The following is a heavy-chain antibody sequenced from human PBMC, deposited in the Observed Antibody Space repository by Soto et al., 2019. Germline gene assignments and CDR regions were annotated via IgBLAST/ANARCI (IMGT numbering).Heavy chain of an antibody. CDR3: ARHLWKGPNTIRPYDYIWGSYRYEGPTVDY. J-gene: IGHJ4*02. CDR2: IYYSGST. CDR1: GGSISSSSYY. V-gene: IGHV4-39*01. Sequence: PSETLSLTCTVSGGSISSSSYYWGWIRQPPGKGLEWIGSIYYSGSTYYNPSLKSRVTISVDTSKNQFSLKLSSVTAADTAVYYRARHLWKGPNTIRPYDYIWGSYRYEGPTVDYWGQGTLVTVSS. D-gene: IGHD3-16*02.